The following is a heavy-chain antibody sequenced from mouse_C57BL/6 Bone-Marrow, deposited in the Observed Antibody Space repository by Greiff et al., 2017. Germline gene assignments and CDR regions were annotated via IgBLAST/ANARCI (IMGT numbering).Heavy chain of an antibody. J-gene: IGHJ1*03. Sequence: EVMLVESGGGLVKPGGSLKLSCAASGFTFSSYAMSWVRQTPEKRLEWVATISDGGSYTYYPDNVKGRFTISRDNAKNNLYLQMSHLRSEDTAMYYSARDAALITTVVAHWDFDVWGTGTTVTVSS. CDR3: ARDAALITTVVAHWDFDV. V-gene: IGHV5-4*01. D-gene: IGHD1-1*01. CDR2: ISDGGSYT. CDR1: GFTFSSYA.